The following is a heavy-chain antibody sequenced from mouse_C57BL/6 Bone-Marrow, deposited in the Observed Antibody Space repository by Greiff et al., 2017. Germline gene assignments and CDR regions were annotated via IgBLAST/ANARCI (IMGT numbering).Heavy chain of an antibody. CDR2: IDPETGGT. J-gene: IGHJ2*01. CDR3: TRSLYYGSIWYYFDY. CDR1: GYTFTDYE. V-gene: IGHV1-15*01. D-gene: IGHD1-1*01. Sequence: VQLQQSGAELVRPGASVTLSCKASGYTFTDYEMHWVKQTPVHGLEWIGAIDPETGGTAYNQKFKGKAILTADKSSSTAYMELRSLTSEDSAVYYCTRSLYYGSIWYYFDYWGQGTTLTVSS.